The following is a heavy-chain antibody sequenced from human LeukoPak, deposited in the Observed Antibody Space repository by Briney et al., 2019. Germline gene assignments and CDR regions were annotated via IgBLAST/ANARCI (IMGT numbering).Heavy chain of an antibody. CDR3: ARGYYSSSRFDS. CDR2: VNSDGSTT. V-gene: IGHV3-74*01. D-gene: IGHD6-13*01. Sequence: GGSLRLSCASSGFPFSNYRIHWVRQAPGKGLVWVSRVNSDGSTTNYADSVKGRFTISRDNAENTLYMRMNSLRPEDTAVYYCARGYYSSSRFDSWGQGTLVTVSS. CDR1: GFPFSNYR. J-gene: IGHJ4*02.